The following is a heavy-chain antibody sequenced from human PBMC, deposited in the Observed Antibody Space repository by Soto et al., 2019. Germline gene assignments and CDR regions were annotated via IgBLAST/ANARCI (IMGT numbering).Heavy chain of an antibody. CDR3: ARGDYDDYALGY. CDR2: INHSGST. V-gene: IGHV4-34*01. CDR1: GASFSDHF. Sequence: PSLTCGVYGASFSDHFWNWIRQPPGQGLEWIGEINHSGSTSYSPSLGSRVTISVDTSKNQFSLKLSSVTAADTAVYFCARGDYDDYALGYWGQGSLVTVSS. D-gene: IGHD4-17*01. J-gene: IGHJ4*02.